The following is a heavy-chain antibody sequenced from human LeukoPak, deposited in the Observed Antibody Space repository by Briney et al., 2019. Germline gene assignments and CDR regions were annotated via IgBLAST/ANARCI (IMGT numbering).Heavy chain of an antibody. CDR2: ISSSGNSI. D-gene: IGHD5-12*01. CDR1: GFIFSNYE. V-gene: IGHV3-48*03. Sequence: EGSLRLSCVASGFIFSNYEINWVRQAPGKGLEWVSYISSSGNSIYYADSVKGRFTISKDNAKNSLYLQMNSLRAEDTAVYYCARDIDTGYVGDAFDVWGQGTMVTVSS. CDR3: ARDIDTGYVGDAFDV. J-gene: IGHJ3*01.